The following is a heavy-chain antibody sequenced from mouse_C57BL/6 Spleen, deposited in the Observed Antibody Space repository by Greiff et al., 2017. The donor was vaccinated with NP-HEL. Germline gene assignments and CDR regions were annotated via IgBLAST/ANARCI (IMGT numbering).Heavy chain of an antibody. Sequence: QVQLQQSGPELVKPGASVKISCKASGYAFSSSWMNWVKQRPGTGLEWIGRIYPGDGDTNYNGKFKGKATLTADKSSSTAYMQLSSLTSEDSAVYFCARGYSSGYDWGQGTTLTVSS. J-gene: IGHJ2*01. CDR3: ARGYSSGYD. D-gene: IGHD3-2*02. CDR2: IYPGDGDT. CDR1: GYAFSSSW. V-gene: IGHV1-82*01.